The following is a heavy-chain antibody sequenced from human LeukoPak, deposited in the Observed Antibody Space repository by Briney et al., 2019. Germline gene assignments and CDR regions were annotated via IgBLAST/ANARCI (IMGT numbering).Heavy chain of an antibody. V-gene: IGHV3-30*04. CDR3: AREWTYSSGWSAPGY. CDR2: MLYDGNK. D-gene: IGHD6-19*01. CDR1: EFTLSYYV. Sequence: PGGTLRLPGAASEFTLSYYVMNWVRQPPGKGLGLLALMLYDGNKSYAGSLKGRFTISGDSSKNTLYLQMNSLRAEDTALYYCAREWTYSSGWSAPGYWGQGTQVTVSS. J-gene: IGHJ4*02.